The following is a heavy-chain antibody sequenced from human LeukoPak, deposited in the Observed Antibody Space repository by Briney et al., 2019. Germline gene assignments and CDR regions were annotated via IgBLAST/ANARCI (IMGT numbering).Heavy chain of an antibody. CDR1: GDSLSDYF. D-gene: IGHD3-22*01. V-gene: IGHV4-59*08. J-gene: IGHJ3*02. CDR2: VHASVST. Sequence: SETLSLTCTVSGDSLSDYFWSWIRQPPGKGLEWIGYVHASVSTNYNPSLKSRVTLSIDTSKNQFSLKLSSVTAADTAVYYCARPVYYYDSSYAFDIWGQGTMVTVSS. CDR3: ARPVYYYDSSYAFDI.